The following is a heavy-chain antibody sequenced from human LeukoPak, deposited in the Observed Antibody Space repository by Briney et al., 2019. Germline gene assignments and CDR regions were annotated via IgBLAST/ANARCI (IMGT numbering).Heavy chain of an antibody. J-gene: IGHJ4*02. CDR3: ARDPSVLLWSKYYFDY. D-gene: IGHD3-10*01. CDR1: GFTFSSYA. CDR2: ISYDGSNK. V-gene: IGHV3-30-3*01. Sequence: GSLRLSCAASGFTFSSYAMHWVRQAPGKGLEWVAVISYDGSNKFSADSVKGRFTISRDNSKNTLYLEMNTLRPEDTAVYYCARDPSVLLWSKYYFDYWGQGTLVTVSS.